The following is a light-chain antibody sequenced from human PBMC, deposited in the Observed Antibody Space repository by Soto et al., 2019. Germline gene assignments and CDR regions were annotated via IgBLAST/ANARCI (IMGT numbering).Light chain of an antibody. CDR1: QSITSNY. V-gene: IGKV3-20*01. Sequence: EIVLTQSPGTLSLSPGERATLSCRASQSITSNYLAWYQQKPGQAPRLLIYGASSRATGIPDRFSGSGSGTDFTLTIRRLEPEDFAVYYCQQYGSSPRTFGQGTRWIS. CDR2: GAS. J-gene: IGKJ1*01. CDR3: QQYGSSPRT.